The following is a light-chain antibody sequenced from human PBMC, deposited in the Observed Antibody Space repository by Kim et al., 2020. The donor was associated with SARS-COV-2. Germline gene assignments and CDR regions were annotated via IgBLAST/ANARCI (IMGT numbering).Light chain of an antibody. CDR1: QSVTNK. CDR2: DAS. Sequence: EVVMTQSPATLSVSPGERATLSCRASQSVTNKLAWYQQKPGQAPRLHIYDASTRATGLPARFSGSGSGTEFTLTISSLQSYDFAVYYCQHDKHAYTCGQGTKLEI. V-gene: IGKV3-15*01. J-gene: IGKJ2*01. CDR3: QHDKHAYT.